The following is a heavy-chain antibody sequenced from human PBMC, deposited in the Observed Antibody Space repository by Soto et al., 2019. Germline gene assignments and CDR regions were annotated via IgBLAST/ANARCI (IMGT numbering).Heavy chain of an antibody. Sequence: SVKVSCKASGGTFSSYAISWVRQAPGQGLEWMGGIIPIFGTANYAQKFQGRVTITADESTSTAYMELSSLRSEDTAVYYCARSFWSGYPFDYWGQGTLVTVSS. CDR1: GGTFSSYA. CDR3: ARSFWSGYPFDY. D-gene: IGHD3-3*01. CDR2: IIPIFGTA. J-gene: IGHJ4*02. V-gene: IGHV1-69*13.